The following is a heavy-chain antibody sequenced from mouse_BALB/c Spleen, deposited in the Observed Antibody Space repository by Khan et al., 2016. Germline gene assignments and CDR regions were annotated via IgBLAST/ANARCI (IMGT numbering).Heavy chain of an antibody. V-gene: IGHV7-3*02. CDR2: IRNKAKGYTT. CDR3: ASETIGRDY. D-gene: IGHD1-1*02. Sequence: EVELVESGGGLVQPGGSLRLPCASSGFTFTDYYMSWVRQPPGKALEWLGFIRNKAKGYTTEYSASVKGRFTISRDNSQSILYLQMNTLRAEDSDTYYCASETIGRDYWGQGTSVTVSS. CDR1: GFTFTDYY. J-gene: IGHJ4*01.